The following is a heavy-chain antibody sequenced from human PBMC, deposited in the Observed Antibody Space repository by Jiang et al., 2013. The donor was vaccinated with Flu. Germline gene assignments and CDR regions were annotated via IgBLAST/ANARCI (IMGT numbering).Heavy chain of an antibody. V-gene: IGHV3-21*01. CDR1: GFTFSSYS. J-gene: IGHJ6*02. CDR2: ISSSSSYI. Sequence: VQLLESGGGLVKPGGSLRLSCAASGFTFSSYSMNWVRQAPGKGLEWVSSISSSSSYIYYADSVKGRFTISGDNAKNSLYLQMNSLRAEDTAVYYCARDVHYYYYGMDVWGQGTTVTVSS. CDR3: ARDVHYYYYGMDV.